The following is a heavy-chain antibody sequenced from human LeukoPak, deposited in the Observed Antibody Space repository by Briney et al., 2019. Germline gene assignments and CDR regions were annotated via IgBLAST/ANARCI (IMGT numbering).Heavy chain of an antibody. D-gene: IGHD3-22*01. J-gene: IGHJ4*02. CDR3: AGGSYYDNSPLDS. CDR2: INPNSGGT. CDR1: GYTFIGYY. Sequence: ASVKVSCKTSGYTFIGYYIHWVRQAPGQGLEWMGWINPNSGGTNYAQLFQSRVTMTRDTSISTAYMELSRLRSDDTAVYYCAGGSYYDNSPLDSWGQGTLVTVSS. V-gene: IGHV1-2*02.